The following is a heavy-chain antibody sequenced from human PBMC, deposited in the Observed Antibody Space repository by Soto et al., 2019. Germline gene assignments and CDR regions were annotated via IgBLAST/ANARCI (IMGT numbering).Heavy chain of an antibody. CDR3: ARDQNGSGNYYTRYFDY. J-gene: IGHJ4*02. CDR2: IYYSGST. D-gene: IGHD3-10*01. CDR1: GGSISSGGYY. Sequence: PSETLSLTCTVSGGSISSGGYYWSWIRQHPGKGLEWIGYIYYSGSTNYNPSLKSRVTISVDKSKNQFSLNLSSVTAADTAVYYCARDQNGSGNYYTRYFDYWGQGTLVTVSS. V-gene: IGHV4-31*03.